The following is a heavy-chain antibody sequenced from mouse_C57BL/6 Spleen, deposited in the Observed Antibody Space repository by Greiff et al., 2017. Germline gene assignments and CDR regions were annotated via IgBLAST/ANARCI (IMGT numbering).Heavy chain of an antibody. CDR2: INPSSGYT. J-gene: IGHJ4*01. CDR3: ASGSYEGSFDY. Sequence: VQLHQSGAELAKPGASVKLSCKASGYTFTSYWMNWVKQRPGQGLEWIGYINPSSGYTKYNQKFNDKATLTADKTSSTAYMQLHSLTYEDAAVCYCASGSYEGSFDYWGQGTSVTVSS. D-gene: IGHD2-12*01. CDR1: GYTFTSYW. V-gene: IGHV1-7*01.